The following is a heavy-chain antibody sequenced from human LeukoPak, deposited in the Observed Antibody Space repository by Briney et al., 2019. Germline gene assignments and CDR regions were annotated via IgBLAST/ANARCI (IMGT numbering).Heavy chain of an antibody. CDR3: AREYGSGTFD. Sequence: GGSLRLSCAASGLIVSNYFMTWVRQAPGKGLECVSVIYSGGATYYADSVKGRSTISRDNSKNTLYLQMNSLRAEDTAVYFCAREYGSGTFDWGQGTLVTVSS. V-gene: IGHV3-53*01. D-gene: IGHD2-2*01. J-gene: IGHJ4*02. CDR2: IYSGGAT. CDR1: GLIVSNYF.